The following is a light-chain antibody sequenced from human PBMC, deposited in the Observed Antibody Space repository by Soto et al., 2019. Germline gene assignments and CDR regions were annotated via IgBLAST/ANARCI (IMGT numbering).Light chain of an antibody. V-gene: IGLV7-46*01. Sequence: QAVVTQEPSLTVSPGGTVTLTCGSATGAVTSDHYAYWFQQKPGQAPWTLIYDTTNRHSWTPARFSGSLLGGKAALTLSGAQPADEADYCCLLSYGDARVFGGGTKLTVL. CDR3: LLSYGDARV. CDR2: DTT. J-gene: IGLJ3*02. CDR1: TGAVTSDHY.